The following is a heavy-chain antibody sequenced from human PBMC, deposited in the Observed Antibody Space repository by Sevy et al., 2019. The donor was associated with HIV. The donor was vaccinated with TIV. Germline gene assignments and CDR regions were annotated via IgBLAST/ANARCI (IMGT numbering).Heavy chain of an antibody. CDR2: KYYRSKWYN. CDR1: GDSVSSIRTS. J-gene: IGHJ6*02. Sequence: SQTLSLTCAISGDSVSSIRTSWNWIRQSPSSGLEWLGRKYYRSKWYNDYATSVKSRITINADTSKNQVSLQLKSVTPEDTAVYYCAERTNDVFYYGMDVWGQGTTVTVSS. V-gene: IGHV6-1*01. CDR3: AERTNDVFYYGMDV.